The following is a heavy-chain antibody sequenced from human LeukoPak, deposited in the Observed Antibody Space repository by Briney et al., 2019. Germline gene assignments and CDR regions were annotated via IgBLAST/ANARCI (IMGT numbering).Heavy chain of an antibody. V-gene: IGHV3-21*01. CDR3: ARGTWSGYGVYFDY. CDR1: GFTSSSYS. CDR2: ISSSSSFI. D-gene: IGHD3-3*01. J-gene: IGHJ4*02. Sequence: GGSLRLSCAASGFTSSSYSMNWVRQSPGKGLEWVSSISSSSSFIYYVDLVKGRFTISRDNAKNSLYLQMNSLRAEDTALYYCARGTWSGYGVYFDYWGQGTLVTVSS.